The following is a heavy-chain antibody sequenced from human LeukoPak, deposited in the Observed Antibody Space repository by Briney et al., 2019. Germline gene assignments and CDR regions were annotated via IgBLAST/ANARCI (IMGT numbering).Heavy chain of an antibody. CDR3: ARAGISGRPPDY. CDR1: GFTFSSYW. CDR2: INIDGSST. V-gene: IGHV3-74*01. J-gene: IGHJ4*02. Sequence: GGSLRLSCEASGFTFSSYWMHWVRQVPGKGLVWVSRINIDGSSTTYADSVKGRFTISRDNVRNTLCVQLNSLRVEDTAVYYCARAGISGRPPDYWGQGTLVTVSS. D-gene: IGHD6-6*01.